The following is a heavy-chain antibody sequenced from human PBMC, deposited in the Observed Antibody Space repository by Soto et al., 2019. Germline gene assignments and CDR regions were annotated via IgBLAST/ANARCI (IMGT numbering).Heavy chain of an antibody. D-gene: IGHD1-26*01. Sequence: ASVKVSCKASGYTFTNFGVTWVRQAPGQGLEWMGIINPSGGTTTYAQKFQGRVTMTRDTSTRTVYMELSSLRSEDTAVYYCARDGPSGSYNLDYWGQGALVTVSS. CDR2: INPSGGTT. V-gene: IGHV1-46*01. CDR1: GYTFTNFG. CDR3: ARDGPSGSYNLDY. J-gene: IGHJ4*02.